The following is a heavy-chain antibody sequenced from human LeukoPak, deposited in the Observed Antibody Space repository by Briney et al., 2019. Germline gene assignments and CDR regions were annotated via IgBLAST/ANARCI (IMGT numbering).Heavy chain of an antibody. V-gene: IGHV3-30*19. CDR1: GFTFSSYG. D-gene: IGHD4-11*01. CDR3: ARDRVTYYYYYGMDV. CDR2: ISYDGSNK. Sequence: GGSLRLSCAASGFTFSSYGMHWVRQAPGKGLERVAVISYDGSNKYYADSVKGRFTISRDNSRSTLYLQMNSLRAEDTAMYYCARDRVTYYYYYGMDVWGQGTTVTVSS. J-gene: IGHJ6*02.